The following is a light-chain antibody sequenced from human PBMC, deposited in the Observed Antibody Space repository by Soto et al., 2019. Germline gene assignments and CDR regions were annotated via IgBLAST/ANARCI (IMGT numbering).Light chain of an antibody. V-gene: IGKV1-33*01. CDR2: DAS. CDR1: HDVSRN. Sequence: DIQMTQSPSSLSASVGDRVTIACQSSHDVSRNLNWFQQKPGEATKLLIYDASNLERGVPSRFSGSGSATDFTITISSLQPEDVATYYCQQYNSMLSFGGGTEVEMK. J-gene: IGKJ4*01. CDR3: QQYNSMLS.